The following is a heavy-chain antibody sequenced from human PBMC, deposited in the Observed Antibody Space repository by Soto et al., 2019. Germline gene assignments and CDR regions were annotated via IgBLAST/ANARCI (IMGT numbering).Heavy chain of an antibody. CDR2: MNPNSGNT. J-gene: IGHJ4*02. Sequence: GASVKVSCKASGYTFTSYDINWVRQATGQGLEWMGWMNPNSGNTGYAQKFQGRVTMTRNTSISTAYMELSSLRSEDTAVYYCARAGTEMATIDYWGQGTLVTVSS. CDR1: GYTFTSYD. D-gene: IGHD5-12*01. V-gene: IGHV1-8*01. CDR3: ARAGTEMATIDY.